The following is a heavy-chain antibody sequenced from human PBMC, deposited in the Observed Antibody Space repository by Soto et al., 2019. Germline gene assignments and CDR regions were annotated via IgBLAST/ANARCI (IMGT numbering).Heavy chain of an antibody. Sequence: GSLTLSCSAYGLPFNSDSMHWVRPAPGKGLEYVSAISINGGSTYYADSVKGRFTISRDNSKNTLYLQMSSLRAEDTAVYYCVKDLLAVAGTDFGYWGQGTLGTV. CDR3: VKDLLAVAGTDFGY. D-gene: IGHD6-19*01. V-gene: IGHV3-64D*06. CDR2: ISINGGST. J-gene: IGHJ4*02. CDR1: GLPFNSDS.